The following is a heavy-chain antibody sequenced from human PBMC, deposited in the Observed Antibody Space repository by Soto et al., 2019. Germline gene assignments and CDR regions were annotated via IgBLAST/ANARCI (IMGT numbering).Heavy chain of an antibody. J-gene: IGHJ4*02. D-gene: IGHD3-16*02. Sequence: QVQLVQSGAEVKKPGSSVKVSCKASGGTFSSYAISWVRQAPGQGLEWRGGIIPIFGTANYAQKFQGRVTITADETTSTAYMELSSLRSEDTAVSYCARVFYDYVWGSYRYSFDYWGQGTLVTVSS. CDR2: IIPIFGTA. CDR1: GGTFSSYA. CDR3: ARVFYDYVWGSYRYSFDY. V-gene: IGHV1-69*01.